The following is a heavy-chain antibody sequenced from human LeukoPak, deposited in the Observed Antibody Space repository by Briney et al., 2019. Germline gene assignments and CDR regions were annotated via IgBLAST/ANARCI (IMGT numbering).Heavy chain of an antibody. CDR2: LGSRSADT. J-gene: IGHJ6*03. CDR3: AKDLVVVVAGYYYMDV. V-gene: IGHV3-23*01. Sequence: PGGSLRLSCAASGFTFGSYAMSWVRQAPGKGLDWASTLGSRSADTYYADSVKGRFTISRDNSKNTLYLQMNSLRAEDTAVYYCAKDLVVVVAGYYYMDVWGKGTTVTVSS. D-gene: IGHD2-15*01. CDR1: GFTFGSYA.